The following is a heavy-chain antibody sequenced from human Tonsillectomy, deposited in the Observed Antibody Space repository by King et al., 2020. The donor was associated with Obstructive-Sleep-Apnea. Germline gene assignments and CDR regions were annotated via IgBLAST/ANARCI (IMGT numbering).Heavy chain of an antibody. CDR3: AQDPGSIAVREVFDS. CDR1: GFTFSTYA. Sequence: VQLVESGGGLVQPGGSLRLFGVASGFTFSTYAMTWVRQAPGKGLEWVSSISAGGDSTYYADSVKGRFTMFRDNSKNIMYLQMDSLRVEDTAVYYCAQDPGSIAVREVFDSWGQGLSVTVSP. D-gene: IGHD1-26*01. CDR2: ISAGGDST. V-gene: IGHV3-23*04. J-gene: IGHJ4*02.